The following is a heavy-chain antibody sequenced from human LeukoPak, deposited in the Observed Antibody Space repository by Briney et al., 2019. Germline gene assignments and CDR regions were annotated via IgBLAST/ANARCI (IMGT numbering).Heavy chain of an antibody. J-gene: IGHJ3*02. Sequence: GGSLRLSCAASGFTFRGSAMHWVRQASGKGLEWVGRIRSKANSYATAYAASVKGRFTISRDDSKNTAYLQMNSLKTEDTAVYYCTTGYVVTSDAFDIWGQGTMVTVSS. D-gene: IGHD5-12*01. CDR1: GFTFRGSA. V-gene: IGHV3-73*01. CDR2: IRSKANSYAT. CDR3: TTGYVVTSDAFDI.